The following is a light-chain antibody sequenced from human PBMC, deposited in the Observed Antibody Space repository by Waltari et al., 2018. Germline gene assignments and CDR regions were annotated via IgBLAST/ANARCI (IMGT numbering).Light chain of an antibody. CDR2: WAS. Sequence: DIVMTQSPDSLAVSLGERATINCKSRQSVLNSSNNKNYFAWYQQKPGQPPKLLIYWASTRESGVPDRFSGSGSGTDFTLTISSLQAEDVAVYYCQQYYSAPLTFGGGTKLEIK. V-gene: IGKV4-1*01. J-gene: IGKJ4*01. CDR1: QSVLNSSNNKNY. CDR3: QQYYSAPLT.